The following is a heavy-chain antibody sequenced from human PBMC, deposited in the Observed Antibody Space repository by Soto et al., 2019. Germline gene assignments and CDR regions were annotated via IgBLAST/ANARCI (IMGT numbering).Heavy chain of an antibody. Sequence: QVQLVQSGAEVKKPGSSVKVSCKASGGTFSSYAISWVRQAPGQGLERMGGIIPIFGTANYAQKVQGRVTITADESMSTAHMELSSLSSEATAVYYCARDPVYNWNYVPYYYGMDVWGQGTTVTVSS. CDR1: GGTFSSYA. V-gene: IGHV1-69*01. D-gene: IGHD1-7*01. J-gene: IGHJ6*02. CDR2: IIPIFGTA. CDR3: ARDPVYNWNYVPYYYGMDV.